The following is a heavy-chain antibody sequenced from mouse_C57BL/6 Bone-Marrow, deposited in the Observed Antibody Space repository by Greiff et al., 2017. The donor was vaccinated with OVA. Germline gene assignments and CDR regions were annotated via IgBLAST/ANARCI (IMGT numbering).Heavy chain of an antibody. CDR1: GYTFTSYW. Sequence: QVQLQQPGAELVMPGASVKLSCKASGYTFTSYWMHWVKQRPGQGLEWIGEIDPSDSYTNYNQKFKGKSTLTVDKSSSTAYMQLSSLTSEDSAVYYCARSLYYYGSSYYWYFDVWGTGTTVTVSS. V-gene: IGHV1-69*01. CDR2: IDPSDSYT. J-gene: IGHJ1*03. D-gene: IGHD1-1*01. CDR3: ARSLYYYGSSYYWYFDV.